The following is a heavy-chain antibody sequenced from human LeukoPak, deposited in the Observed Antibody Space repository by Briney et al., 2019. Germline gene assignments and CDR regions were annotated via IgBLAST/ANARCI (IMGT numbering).Heavy chain of an antibody. J-gene: IGHJ5*02. CDR2: IWYDGSNK. CDR3: ARDFFGSSSSGWFDP. D-gene: IGHD6-6*01. V-gene: IGHV3-33*01. CDR1: GFTFSSYG. Sequence: PGGSLRLSCAASGFTFSSYGMHWVRQAPGKGLEWVAVIWYDGSNKYYADSVKGRFTISRDNSKNTLYLQMNSLKAEDTAVYYCARDFFGSSSSGWFDPWGQGTLVTVSS.